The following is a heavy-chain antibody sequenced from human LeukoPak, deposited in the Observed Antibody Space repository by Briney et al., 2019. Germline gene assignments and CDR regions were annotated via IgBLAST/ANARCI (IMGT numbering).Heavy chain of an antibody. V-gene: IGHV4-4*07. J-gene: IGHJ5*02. CDR2: IYTSGST. D-gene: IGHD2-2*01. CDR3: ARDHCSSTSCNFNWFDP. CDR1: GVSISSYY. Sequence: SETLSLTCTVYGVSISSYYWSWLRQPAGKGLEWVGRIYTSGSTNYNPSLKSRVTMSVDTSKNQFSLKLSSVTAADTAVYYCARDHCSSTSCNFNWFDPWGQGTLVTVSS.